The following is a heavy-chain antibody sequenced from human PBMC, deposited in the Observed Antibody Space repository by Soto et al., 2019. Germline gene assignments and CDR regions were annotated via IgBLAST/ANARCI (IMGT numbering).Heavy chain of an antibody. Sequence: EVQMLESGGGLVQPGGSLRLSCAASGFTLRNYAMSWVRQAPGKGLEWVSDISGTGGSTYYADSVKGQFTISRDNSKNTLYLKMNSLRAEDTAVYYCASRHYYDTPGHFEYWGQGTLVTVSS. CDR3: ASRHYYDTPGHFEY. CDR1: GFTLRNYA. J-gene: IGHJ4*02. D-gene: IGHD3-22*01. CDR2: ISGTGGST. V-gene: IGHV3-23*01.